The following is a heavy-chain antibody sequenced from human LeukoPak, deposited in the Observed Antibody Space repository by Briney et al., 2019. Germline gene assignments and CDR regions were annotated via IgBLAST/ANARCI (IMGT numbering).Heavy chain of an antibody. CDR2: INHSGST. CDR1: GGSFSGYY. D-gene: IGHD6-13*01. J-gene: IGHJ4*02. CDR3: ARGSLSSSWPPFDY. V-gene: IGHV4-34*01. Sequence: SETLSLTCAVYGGSFSGYYWSWIRQPPGKGLEWIGEINHSGSTNYNPSLKSRVTISVDTSKNQFSLELSSVTAADTAVYYCARGSLSSSWPPFDYWGQGTLVTVSS.